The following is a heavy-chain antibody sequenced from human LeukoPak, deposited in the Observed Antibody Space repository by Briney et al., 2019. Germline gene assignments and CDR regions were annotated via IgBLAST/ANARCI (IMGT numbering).Heavy chain of an antibody. V-gene: IGHV3-48*01. D-gene: IGHD3-16*01. Sequence: GGSLRFSCAASGITFSSYSMNWVRQAPGKGLEWISYLSSDNYTIYYADSVKGRFIISRDNAKDSLYLQMNSLRAEDTAVYYCARVATDGGGFDPWGQGTLVTVSS. CDR2: LSSDNYTI. CDR3: ARVATDGGGFDP. CDR1: GITFSSYS. J-gene: IGHJ5*02.